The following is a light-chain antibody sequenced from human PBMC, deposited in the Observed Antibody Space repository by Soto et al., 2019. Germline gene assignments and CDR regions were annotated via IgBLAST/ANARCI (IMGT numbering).Light chain of an antibody. CDR1: QSISSD. J-gene: IGKJ4*01. CDR3: QQRSNWPPNP. CDR2: GAS. V-gene: IGKV3-11*01. Sequence: LRQSLGILSLSPGERAILACRASQSISSDHLAWYQQRPGQSPRLLIYGASNRATGIPARFSGSGSGTDFTLTISSLEPEDFAVYYCQQRSNWPPNPFGGVTKVAIK.